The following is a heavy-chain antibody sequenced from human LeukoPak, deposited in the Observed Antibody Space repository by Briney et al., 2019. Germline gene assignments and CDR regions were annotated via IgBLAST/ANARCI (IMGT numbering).Heavy chain of an antibody. J-gene: IGHJ5*02. CDR1: GFTFSSYA. D-gene: IGHD2-2*01. V-gene: IGHV3-23*01. CDR3: AKGTQYQLLYSWFDP. CDR2: ISGSGGST. Sequence: GGSLRLSCAASGFTFSSYAMSWVRQAPGKGLEWVSAISGSGGSTYYADSVKGRFSSSRDNSKNTLYLQMNSLRAEDTAVYYCAKGTQYQLLYSWFDPWGQGTLVTVSS.